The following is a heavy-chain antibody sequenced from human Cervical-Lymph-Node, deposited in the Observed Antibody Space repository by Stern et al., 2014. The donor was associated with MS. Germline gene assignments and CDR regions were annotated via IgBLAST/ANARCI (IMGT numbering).Heavy chain of an antibody. J-gene: IGHJ3*01. CDR1: GYTFTTYY. Sequence: QVQLVQSGAEVKKPGASVKVSCQASGYTFTTYYMHWVRQAPGHGLEWMGMNNHRVGSTIYAQKFQGRVTMTSDTSANTLYLELSGLRSEDTAVYFCARDASDGGTFGAFDFWGQGTMVTVSS. D-gene: IGHD2-21*01. V-gene: IGHV1-46*01. CDR3: ARDASDGGTFGAFDF. CDR2: NNHRVGST.